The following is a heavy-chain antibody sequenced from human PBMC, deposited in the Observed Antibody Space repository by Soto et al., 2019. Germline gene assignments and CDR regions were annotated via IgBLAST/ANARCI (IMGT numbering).Heavy chain of an antibody. CDR3: ARYRREAVAGYTLDN. J-gene: IGHJ4*02. Sequence: PSETLSLTCTVSGGSISSNYWTWIRQPPGKGLEWIGYVYNSGSTNYNHSLKSRVTISEDTSKSQFSLKVNSMTAADTAVYYCARYRREAVAGYTLDNWGQGILVTVS. CDR1: GGSISSNY. CDR2: VYNSGST. D-gene: IGHD6-13*01. V-gene: IGHV4-59*01.